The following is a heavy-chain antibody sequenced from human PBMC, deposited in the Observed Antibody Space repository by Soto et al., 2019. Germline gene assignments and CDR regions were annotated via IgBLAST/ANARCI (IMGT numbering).Heavy chain of an antibody. V-gene: IGHV4-59*08. CDR2: IYYSGST. CDR3: ARRQTGTGARYCYYGMDV. CDR1: GGSISSYY. Sequence: SETLSLTCTVSGGSISSYYWSWIRQPPGKGLEWIGYIYYSGSTNYNPSLKSRVTISVDTSKNQFSLKLSSVTAADTAVYYCARRQTGTGARYCYYGMDVSGQGTTVTVSS. J-gene: IGHJ6*02. D-gene: IGHD1-1*01.